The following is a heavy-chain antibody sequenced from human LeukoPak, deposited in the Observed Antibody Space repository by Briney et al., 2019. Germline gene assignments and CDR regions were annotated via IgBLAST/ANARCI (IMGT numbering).Heavy chain of an antibody. V-gene: IGHV4-59*01. CDR3: ARDVPRGTGYMDV. J-gene: IGHJ6*03. D-gene: IGHD3-10*01. CDR1: GGSIKNYY. CDR2: IYFSGST. Sequence: PSETLSLTCTVSGGSIKNYYWTWIRQPPGKGLEWTGYIYFSGSTSSNPSLKSRVTISVDTSKNQFSLRLKYVTAADTAVYYCARDVPRGTGYMDVWGKGTTVTVSS.